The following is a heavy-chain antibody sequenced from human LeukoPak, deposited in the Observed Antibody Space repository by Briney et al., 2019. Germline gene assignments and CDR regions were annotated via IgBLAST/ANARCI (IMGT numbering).Heavy chain of an antibody. J-gene: IGHJ3*02. V-gene: IGHV1-8*01. CDR3: ARATTYYYDSSGYYYDHDAFDI. CDR2: MNPNSGNT. D-gene: IGHD3-22*01. Sequence: ASVKVSCKASGYTFTSYDINWVRQATGQGLEWMGWMNPNSGNTGYAQKFQGRVTMTRDTSISTAYMELSRLRSDDTAVYYCARATTYYYDSSGYYYDHDAFDIWGQGTMVTVSS. CDR1: GYTFTSYD.